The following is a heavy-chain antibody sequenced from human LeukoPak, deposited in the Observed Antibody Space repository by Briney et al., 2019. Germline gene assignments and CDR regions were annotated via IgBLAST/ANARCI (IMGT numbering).Heavy chain of an antibody. D-gene: IGHD1-14*01. Sequence: ASVKVSCKASGYTFTIYFIHWVRQAPGQGLEWMGVINPSGGTTTYAQKFQDRVTMTRDTSTSTVHMELSSLRSEDTAVYYCARGVRYLHAFDIWGQGTMVTVSS. CDR3: ARGVRYLHAFDI. J-gene: IGHJ3*02. CDR2: INPSGGTT. CDR1: GYTFTIYF. V-gene: IGHV1-46*01.